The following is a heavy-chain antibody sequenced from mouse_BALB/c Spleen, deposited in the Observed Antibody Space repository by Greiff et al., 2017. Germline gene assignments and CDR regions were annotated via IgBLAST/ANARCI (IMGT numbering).Heavy chain of an antibody. CDR1: GFNIKDYY. Sequence: VQLQQSGAELVRPGAFVTLSCKASGFNIKDYYMHWVKQRPDQGLEWMGWIDPENGNTIYEPKIQGKASITADTSCNTAYLQLSSLTSEDTAVYYGASPYYYGSNDVVTSGAFDYWGQGTSVTVSA. CDR3: ASPYYYGSNDVVTSGAFDY. D-gene: IGHD1-1*01. CDR2: IDPENGNT. J-gene: IGHJ4*01. V-gene: IGHV14-1*02.